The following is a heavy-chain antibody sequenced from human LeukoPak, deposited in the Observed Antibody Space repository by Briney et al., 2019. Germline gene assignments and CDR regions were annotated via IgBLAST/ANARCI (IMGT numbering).Heavy chain of an antibody. J-gene: IGHJ4*02. CDR2: ISSSSSTI. CDR1: GFTFSSYS. CDR3: ARRAGAYSHPYDY. Sequence: PGGSLRLSCAASGFTFSSYSMNCVRQAPGKGLEWVSYISSSSSTIYYADSVKGRFTISRDNSKNTLYLQMNSLRAEDTAVYYCARRAGAYSHPYDYWGQGTLVTVSS. V-gene: IGHV3-48*01. D-gene: IGHD4/OR15-4a*01.